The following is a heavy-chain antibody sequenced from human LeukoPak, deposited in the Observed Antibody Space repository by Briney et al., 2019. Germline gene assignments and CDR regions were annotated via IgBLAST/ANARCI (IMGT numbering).Heavy chain of an antibody. J-gene: IGHJ6*04. D-gene: IGHD3-10*02. V-gene: IGHV3-48*03. CDR3: AELGITMIGGV. Sequence: GGSLRLSCAASGFSFTTYGMNWVRQAPGKGLEWVSYISSSGSTIYYADSVKGRFTISRDNAKNSLYLQMNSLRAEDTAVYYCAELGITMIGGVWGKGTTVTISS. CDR1: GFSFTTYG. CDR2: ISSSGSTI.